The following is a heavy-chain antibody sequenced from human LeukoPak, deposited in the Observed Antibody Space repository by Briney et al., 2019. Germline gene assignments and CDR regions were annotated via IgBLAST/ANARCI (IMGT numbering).Heavy chain of an antibody. Sequence: SENLSLTCTLSGGSICSRYWSWIRQPPGKGLEWIGSIYYSGGTNYNPSLQGRVPISVDTSKIQFSLKLSSVTAADTAVYYCARWQYTISSGWFDPWGQGTLVTVSS. D-gene: IGHD6-6*01. CDR2: IYYSGGT. V-gene: IGHV4-59*08. J-gene: IGHJ5*02. CDR1: GGSICSRY. CDR3: ARWQYTISSGWFDP.